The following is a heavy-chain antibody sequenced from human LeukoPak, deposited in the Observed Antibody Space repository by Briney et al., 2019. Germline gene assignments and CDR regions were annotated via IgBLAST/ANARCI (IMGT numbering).Heavy chain of an antibody. CDR1: GVSISSGGYS. Sequence: SETLSLTCAVSGVSISSGGYSWSWIRQPPGKGLEWIGYIYHSGSTYYNPSLKSRVTISVDRSKNQFSLKLGSVTAADTAVYYCARGDFLYYYYGMDVWGQGTTVTVSS. V-gene: IGHV4-30-2*01. CDR2: IYHSGST. J-gene: IGHJ6*02. D-gene: IGHD3-3*01. CDR3: ARGDFLYYYYGMDV.